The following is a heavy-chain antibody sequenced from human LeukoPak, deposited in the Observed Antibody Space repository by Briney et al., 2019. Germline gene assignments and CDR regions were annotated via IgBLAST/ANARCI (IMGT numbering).Heavy chain of an antibody. CDR1: GFTFINND. CDR3: VRQPDSARYGFDY. CDR2: IGSAGDT. Sequence: PGGPLRLSWVVSGFTFINNDMRWARQPTGKGLEWVSAIGSAGDTYYADSVKGRFTISRENAKQSLYLQMNSLRADDTAVYYCVRQPDSARYGFDYWGQGTQVTVSS. J-gene: IGHJ4*02. V-gene: IGHV3-13*01. D-gene: IGHD1-14*01.